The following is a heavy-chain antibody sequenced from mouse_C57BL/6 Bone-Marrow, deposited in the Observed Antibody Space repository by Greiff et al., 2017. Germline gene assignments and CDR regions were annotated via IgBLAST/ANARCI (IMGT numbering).Heavy chain of an antibody. V-gene: IGHV5-4*03. Sequence: EVNLVESGGGLVKPGGSLKLSCAASGFTFSSYAMSWVRQTPEKRLEWVATISDGGSYTYYPDNVKGRFTISRDNAKTNLYLQMSHLKSEDTAMYYCARDKGYDYYGFAYWGQGTLVTVSA. J-gene: IGHJ3*01. D-gene: IGHD1-1*01. CDR2: ISDGGSYT. CDR3: ARDKGYDYYGFAY. CDR1: GFTFSSYA.